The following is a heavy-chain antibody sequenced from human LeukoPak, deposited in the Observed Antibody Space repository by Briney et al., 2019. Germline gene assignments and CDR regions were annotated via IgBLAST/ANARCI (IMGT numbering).Heavy chain of an antibody. CDR2: IYYSGST. Sequence: PSETLSLTCTVSAGSISLYNTYYWNWIRQSPGKGLEWIGYIYYSGSTSYNPSLKSRVTISVGTFRNQFSLKLTSVTAADTAIYYCAKSDYYGASDYWGQGTLVTVSS. D-gene: IGHD3-10*01. J-gene: IGHJ4*02. CDR3: AKSDYYGASDY. CDR1: AGSISLYNTYY. V-gene: IGHV4-59*01.